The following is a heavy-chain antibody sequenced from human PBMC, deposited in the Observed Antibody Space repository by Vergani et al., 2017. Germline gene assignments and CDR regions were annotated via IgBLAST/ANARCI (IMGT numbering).Heavy chain of an antibody. CDR2: LSYDGSNK. J-gene: IGHJ3*02. D-gene: IGHD3-22*01. V-gene: IGHV3-30-3*01. CDR3: AREYYYDSSGYYSRVDAFDI. Sequence: VQLLESGGGLVQLGGSLRLSCAASGFTFRSSAMSWVRQAPGKGLEWVAVLSYDGSNKYYADSVKGRFTSSRDNSKNTLYLQMNSLKAKDRAVYYCAREYYYDSSGYYSRVDAFDIWGQGTMVTVSS. CDR1: GFTFRSSA.